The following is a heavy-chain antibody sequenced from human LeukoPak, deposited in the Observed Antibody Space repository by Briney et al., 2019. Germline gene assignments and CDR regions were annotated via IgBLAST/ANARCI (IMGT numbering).Heavy chain of an antibody. CDR3: ARRVYYDGSGYPY. Sequence: PGGSLRLSCAASGFTFSDYYMSWIRQAPGKGLEWVSYISTSGSTIYYADSAKGRFTISRDNAKNSLYLQMNSLRAEDTAVYYCARRVYYDGSGYPYWGQGTLVTVSS. V-gene: IGHV3-11*04. J-gene: IGHJ4*02. CDR1: GFTFSDYY. D-gene: IGHD3-22*01. CDR2: ISTSGSTI.